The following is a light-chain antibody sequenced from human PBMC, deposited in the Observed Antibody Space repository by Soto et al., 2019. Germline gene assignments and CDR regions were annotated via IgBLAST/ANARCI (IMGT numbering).Light chain of an antibody. V-gene: IGKV3-15*01. CDR3: QQYNNWPPMA. CDR1: QSVSSN. CDR2: GAS. J-gene: IGKJ1*01. Sequence: EIVMTQSPATLSVSPGERATLSCRASQSVSSNLAWYQQKPGQAPRLLIYGASTRATGIPARFSGSGSGTEFILPISSLQSEDFAVYYCQQYNNWPPMAFGQGTKVEIK.